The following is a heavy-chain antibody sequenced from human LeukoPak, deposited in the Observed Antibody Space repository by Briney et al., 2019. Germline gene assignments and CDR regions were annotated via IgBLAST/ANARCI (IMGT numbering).Heavy chain of an antibody. CDR1: GYTLTELS. Sequence: ASVKVSCKVSGYTLTELSMHWVRQAPGKGLEWMGGFDPEDGETIYAQKFQGRVTMTEDTSTDTAYMELSSLRSEDTAVYYCATGPRIAAAAVFDPWGRGTLVTVSS. D-gene: IGHD6-25*01. J-gene: IGHJ5*02. CDR2: FDPEDGET. CDR3: ATGPRIAAAAVFDP. V-gene: IGHV1-24*01.